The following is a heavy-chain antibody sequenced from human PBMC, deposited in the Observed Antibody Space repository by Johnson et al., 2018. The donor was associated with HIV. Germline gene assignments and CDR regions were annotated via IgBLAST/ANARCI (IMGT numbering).Heavy chain of an antibody. CDR1: GFTFSSYW. D-gene: IGHD3-10*01. CDR2: INSDGSST. CDR3: ARIGLPYYYGSGSYSHDAFDI. Sequence: VQLVESGGGLVQPGGSLRLSCASSGFTFSSYWMHWVRQAPGKGLVWVSRINSDGSSTSSADSVKGRFTISRDNAKNTLYLQMNSLGAEDTAVYYCARIGLPYYYGSGSYSHDAFDIWGQGTMVTVSS. J-gene: IGHJ3*02. V-gene: IGHV3-74*02.